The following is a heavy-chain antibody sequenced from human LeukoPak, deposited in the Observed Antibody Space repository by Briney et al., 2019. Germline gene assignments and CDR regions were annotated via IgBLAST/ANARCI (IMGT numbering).Heavy chain of an antibody. CDR3: AREANSPTARYWYFDL. CDR1: GGSVSSYY. D-gene: IGHD2-21*01. CDR2: VYYSGST. J-gene: IGHJ2*01. V-gene: IGHV4-59*02. Sequence: SETLSLTCTVSGGSVSSYYWSWMRQSPGKGLEWIGYVYYSGSTNYNPALKSRVTISLDTTENQFSLKLSSVTAADTAVYYCAREANSPTARYWYFDLWGRGTQVTVSS.